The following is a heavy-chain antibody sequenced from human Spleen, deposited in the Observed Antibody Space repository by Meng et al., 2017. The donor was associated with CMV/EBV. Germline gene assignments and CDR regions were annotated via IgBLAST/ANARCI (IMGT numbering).Heavy chain of an antibody. Sequence: YDVNWVRQATGQGLEWMGWMNPNSGNTGYAQKFQGRVTMTRDTSISTAYMELSSLRSEDTAVYYCARGHSQDRRGHPYYGGNSYWFDPWGQGTLVTVSS. CDR3: ARGHSQDRRGHPYYGGNSYWFDP. CDR1: YD. CDR2: MNPNSGNT. V-gene: IGHV1-8*01. J-gene: IGHJ5*02. D-gene: IGHD4-23*01.